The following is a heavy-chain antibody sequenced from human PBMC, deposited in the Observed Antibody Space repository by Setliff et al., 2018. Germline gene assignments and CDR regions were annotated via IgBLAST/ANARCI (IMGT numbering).Heavy chain of an antibody. V-gene: IGHV3-11*04. D-gene: IGHD3-10*01. CDR2: IFGTGNTV. CDR1: GFTFSNYA. Sequence: PGGSLRLSCAASGFTFSNYAVSWVRQAPGMGLEWVSTIFGTGNTVYYADSVRGRFTISRDNAKNSLYLQMNSLRAEDSAVYYCARDGVFYAMDFWGQGTTVTVSS. J-gene: IGHJ6*02. CDR3: ARDGVFYAMDF.